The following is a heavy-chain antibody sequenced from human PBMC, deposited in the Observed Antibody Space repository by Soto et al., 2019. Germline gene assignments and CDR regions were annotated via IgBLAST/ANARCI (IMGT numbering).Heavy chain of an antibody. J-gene: IGHJ4*02. Sequence: GGSLRLSCAASGFTFDDYAMHWVRQAPGKGLEWVSGISWNSGSIGYADSVKGRFTISRDNAKNSLYLQMNSLRAEDTALYYCARDAPAAGTNIDYWGQGTLVTVSS. CDR2: ISWNSGSI. V-gene: IGHV3-9*01. CDR3: ARDAPAAGTNIDY. CDR1: GFTFDDYA. D-gene: IGHD6-13*01.